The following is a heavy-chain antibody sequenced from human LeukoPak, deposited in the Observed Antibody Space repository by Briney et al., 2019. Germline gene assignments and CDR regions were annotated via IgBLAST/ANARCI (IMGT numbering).Heavy chain of an antibody. CDR2: INPNSGGT. D-gene: IGHD5-24*01. J-gene: IGHJ4*02. CDR1: GYTFSDYY. V-gene: IGHV1-2*02. Sequence: ASVKVSCKASGYTFSDYYLHWVRQAPGHGLEWMGWINPNSGGTNCAQKFQGRVTMTRDTSISTAYMELSRLRSDDTAVYFCARGLEMASVLGYWGQRTLVTVSS. CDR3: ARGLEMASVLGY.